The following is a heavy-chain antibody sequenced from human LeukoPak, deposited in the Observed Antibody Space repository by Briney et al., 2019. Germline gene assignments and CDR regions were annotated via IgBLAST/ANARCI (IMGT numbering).Heavy chain of an antibody. CDR2: ISGSGGST. D-gene: IGHD2-21*02. J-gene: IGHJ4*02. CDR1: GFTFSSYA. CDR3: AKVWVEVTSY. V-gene: IGHV3-23*01. Sequence: GRSLRLSCAVSGFTFSSYAMSWVRQAPGKGLGWGSAISGSGGSTNYADSVKGRFTISRANSKNRLYLRSNIWRAQDPAGCYFAKVWVEVTSYWGQGTLVTVSS.